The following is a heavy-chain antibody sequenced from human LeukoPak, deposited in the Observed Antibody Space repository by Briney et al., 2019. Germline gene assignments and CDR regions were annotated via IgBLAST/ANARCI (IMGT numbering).Heavy chain of an antibody. D-gene: IGHD6-6*01. Sequence: PGGSLRLSCAASGFTFSDYAMNWFRQAPGKGLEWVGFIRNSAYGGTTEYAASVKDRFIISRDDSKGIAYLQMNSLKTEDTAVYYCTYSSSSVGYYYYYIDVWGKGTAVTVSS. CDR1: GFTFSDYA. V-gene: IGHV3-49*03. CDR2: IRNSAYGGTT. CDR3: TYSSSSVGYYYYYIDV. J-gene: IGHJ6*03.